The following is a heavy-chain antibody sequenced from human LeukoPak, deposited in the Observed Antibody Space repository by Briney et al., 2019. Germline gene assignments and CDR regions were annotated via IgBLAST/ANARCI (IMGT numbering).Heavy chain of an antibody. J-gene: IGHJ3*02. D-gene: IGHD4-17*01. CDR3: ARDLDGDYAFDI. V-gene: IGHV3-21*01. CDR1: GFTFSSYS. Sequence: PGGSLRLSCAASGFTFSSYSMNWVRQAPGKGLGWVSSISSSSSYIYYADSVKGRFTISRDNAKNSLYLQMNSLRAEDTAVYYCARDLDGDYAFDIWGQGTMVTVSS. CDR2: ISSSSSYI.